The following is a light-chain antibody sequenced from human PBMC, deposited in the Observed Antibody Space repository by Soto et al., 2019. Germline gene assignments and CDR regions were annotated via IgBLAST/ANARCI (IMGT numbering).Light chain of an antibody. J-gene: IGKJ4*01. CDR1: ETVRTNF. CDR3: QQYGSAPLT. Sequence: EIVLTQFPATLSLSPGESATLSCRASETVRTNFLGWYQQRPGQALRLLIYGDSNRAAGIPDRFSGGGSGTDFTLTIRGVEPEDFAVYYCQQYGSAPLTFGGGTKVDIK. V-gene: IGKV3-20*01. CDR2: GDS.